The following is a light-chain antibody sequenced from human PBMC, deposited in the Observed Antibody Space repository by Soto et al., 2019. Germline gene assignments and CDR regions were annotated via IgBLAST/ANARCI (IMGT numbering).Light chain of an antibody. J-gene: IGKJ4*01. Sequence: EIVMTQSPATLSVSPGERATLSCRASQSVGSNLAWYQQKPGQTPRLLIYGASTRATGIPARFSGSGSGTEFTLTISSLQSEDFAVYYCQQYNNWPLTFGGGTQVEIK. CDR2: GAS. CDR1: QSVGSN. V-gene: IGKV3-15*01. CDR3: QQYNNWPLT.